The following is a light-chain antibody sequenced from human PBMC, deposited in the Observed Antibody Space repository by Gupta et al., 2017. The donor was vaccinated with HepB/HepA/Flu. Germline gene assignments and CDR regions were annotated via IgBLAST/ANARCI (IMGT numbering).Light chain of an antibody. CDR3: SSYTGTNTWV. J-gene: IGLJ3*02. V-gene: IGLV2-14*01. CDR2: EVS. Sequence: QSALTQPASVSGSLGQSITISCTGTSGDVGGHKYVSWYQQHPGKAPKIMIYEVSSRPSGVSNRFSGSKSGNTASLTISGRQADDEADYYCSSYTGTNTWVFGGGIKVTVL. CDR1: SGDVGGHKY.